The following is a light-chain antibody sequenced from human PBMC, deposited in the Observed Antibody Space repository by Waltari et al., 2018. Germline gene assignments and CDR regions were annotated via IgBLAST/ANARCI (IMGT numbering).Light chain of an antibody. CDR2: AAS. V-gene: IGKV1-39*01. CDR3: QQSYSTPLT. Sequence: DIQMTQSPSSLSASVGDRVTITCRASQTINSYLNWYQQKPGQAPKLLIYAASSLQSGVPSRCSGSGSGTHFTLTISSLQPEDFATYYCQQSYSTPLTFGPGTKVDIK. J-gene: IGKJ3*01. CDR1: QTINSY.